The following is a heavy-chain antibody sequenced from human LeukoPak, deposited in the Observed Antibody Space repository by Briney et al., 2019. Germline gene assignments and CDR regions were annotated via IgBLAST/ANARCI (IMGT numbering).Heavy chain of an antibody. J-gene: IGHJ4*02. V-gene: IGHV3-7*01. Sequence: GGSLRLSCAASGFTFSNYWMNWVRQAPGKGLEWVASIGQDGSENYYVDSVKGRFTISRDNAKNSLYLQMNSLRVEDTAVYYCATVGGLYFDYWGQGALLTASS. CDR1: GFTFSNYW. CDR3: ATVGGLYFDY. D-gene: IGHD6-19*01. CDR2: IGQDGSEN.